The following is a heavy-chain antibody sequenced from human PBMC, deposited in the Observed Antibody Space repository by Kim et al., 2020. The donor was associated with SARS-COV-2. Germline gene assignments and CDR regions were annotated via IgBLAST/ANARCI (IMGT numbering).Heavy chain of an antibody. V-gene: IGHV1-58*01. J-gene: IGHJ4*02. D-gene: IGHD3-3*01. CDR1: GFTFTTST. Sequence: SVKVSCKASGFTFTTSTVQWVRQAPGQRPELIGWIVLGSGNTNYAQNFQERVTITRDMSTSTAYMELSSLRSEDTAVYYCAADRRDFWSGYYFEYWGQGTLVTVSS. CDR3: AADRRDFWSGYYFEY. CDR2: IVLGSGNT.